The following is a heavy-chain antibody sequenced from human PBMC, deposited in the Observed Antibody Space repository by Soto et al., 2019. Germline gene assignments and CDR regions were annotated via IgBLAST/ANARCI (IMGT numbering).Heavy chain of an antibody. D-gene: IGHD6-13*01. CDR2: ISAYNGNT. J-gene: IGHJ6*02. Sequence: ASVKVSCKASGYTFTSYGISWVRQAPGQGLEWMGWISAYNGNTNYAQELQGRVTMTTGTSTSTAYMELRSLRSDDTAVYYCARDVPGIAAAGILPDYYYGMDVWGQGTTVTVSS. CDR3: ARDVPGIAAAGILPDYYYGMDV. V-gene: IGHV1-18*01. CDR1: GYTFTSYG.